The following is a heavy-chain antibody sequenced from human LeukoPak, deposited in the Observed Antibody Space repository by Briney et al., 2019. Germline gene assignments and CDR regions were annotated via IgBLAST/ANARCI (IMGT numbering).Heavy chain of an antibody. CDR1: GFTFSEYA. Sequence: GGSLRLSCAASGFTFSEYALVWVRQAPGEGLEWVSASSSGGSNTLYADAVKGRFTISRDNSKNALYLQMDSLRAEDTAVYFCGRDPNGDYVGAFEFWGHGTMVTVSS. CDR3: GRDPNGDYVGAFEF. J-gene: IGHJ3*01. CDR2: SSSGGSNT. D-gene: IGHD4-17*01. V-gene: IGHV3-23*05.